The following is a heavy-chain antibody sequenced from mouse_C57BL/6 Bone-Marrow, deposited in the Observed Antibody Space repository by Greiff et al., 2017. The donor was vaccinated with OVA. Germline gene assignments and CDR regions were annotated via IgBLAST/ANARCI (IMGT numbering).Heavy chain of an antibody. Sequence: VQLQQSGPELVKPGASAKISCKASGYSFTGYYMNWVKQSPEKSLEWIGEINPSTGGTTYNQKFKAKATLTVDKSSSTAYMQLKSLTSEDSAVYYCARWGGAYWGQGTLVTVSA. V-gene: IGHV1-42*01. J-gene: IGHJ3*01. CDR2: INPSTGGT. CDR3: ARWGGAY. CDR1: GYSFTGYY.